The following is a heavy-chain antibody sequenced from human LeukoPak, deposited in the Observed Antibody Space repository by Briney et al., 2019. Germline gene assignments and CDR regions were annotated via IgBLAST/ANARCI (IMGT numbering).Heavy chain of an antibody. Sequence: SETLSLTCAVYGGSFSGYYWSWIRQPPGKGLEWIGYIYYSGSTNYNPSLKSRVTISVDTSKNQFSLKLSSVTAADTAVYYCARGLVHDAFDIWGQGTMVTVSS. J-gene: IGHJ3*02. CDR1: GGSFSGYY. D-gene: IGHD2-8*02. CDR3: ARGLVHDAFDI. CDR2: IYYSGST. V-gene: IGHV4-59*01.